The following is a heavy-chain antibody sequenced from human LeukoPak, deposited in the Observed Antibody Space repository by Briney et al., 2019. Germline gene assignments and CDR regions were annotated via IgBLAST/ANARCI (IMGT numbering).Heavy chain of an antibody. CDR3: AREGWSDP. CDR1: GYRFTSFA. CDR2: INTNTGNP. V-gene: IGHV7-4-1*02. J-gene: IGHJ5*02. Sequence: ASVKVSCEASGYRFTSFAINWVRQAPGQGLEWMGWINTNTGNPTYAQGFTGRFVFSLDTSVSTAYLQIRSLKAEDTAVYYCAREGWSDPWGQGTLVTVSS.